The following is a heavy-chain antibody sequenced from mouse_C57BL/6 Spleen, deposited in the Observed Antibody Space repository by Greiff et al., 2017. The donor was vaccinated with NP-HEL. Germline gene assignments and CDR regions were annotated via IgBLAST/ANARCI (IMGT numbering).Heavy chain of an antibody. V-gene: IGHV1-62-2*01. CDR2: FYPGSGSI. J-gene: IGHJ3*01. CDR3: ARHEDKDYDYGRSWFAY. D-gene: IGHD2-4*01. CDR1: GYTFTEYT. Sequence: VQLQQSGAELVKPGASVKLSCKASGYTFTEYTIHWVKQRSGQGLEWIGWFYPGSGSIKYNEKFKDKATLTADKSSSTVYMELSRLTSEDSAVYFCARHEDKDYDYGRSWFAYWGHGTLVTVSA.